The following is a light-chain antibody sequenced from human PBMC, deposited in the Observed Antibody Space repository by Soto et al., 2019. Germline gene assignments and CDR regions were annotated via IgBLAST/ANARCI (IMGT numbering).Light chain of an antibody. CDR3: QSYDSSLSGSV. CDR1: SSNIGAGYD. V-gene: IGLV1-40*01. Sequence: QSVLTQPPSVSGAPGQRVTISCTGNSSNIGAGYDVHWYQQLPGKAPKLLIFGNSHRPSGVPDRFFGSKSGTSASLAITGLQAEDEADYYCQSYDSSLSGSVFGGGTQLTVL. J-gene: IGLJ2*01. CDR2: GNS.